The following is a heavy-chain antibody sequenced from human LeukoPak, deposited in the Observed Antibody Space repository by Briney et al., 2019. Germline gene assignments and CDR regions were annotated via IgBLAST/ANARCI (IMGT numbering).Heavy chain of an antibody. CDR3: ARKAAPTSGYDY. CDR1: GFTFSSYA. CDR2: ASGSGGAT. V-gene: IGHV3-23*01. D-gene: IGHD5-18*01. Sequence: PGGSLRLSCAASGFTFSSYAMDWVRQAPGRGLEGVSAASGSGGATYYADSVQGRFTVSRDNSKNTQYLQMNSLRAEDTALYYCARKAAPTSGYDYWGQGILVTVSS. J-gene: IGHJ4*02.